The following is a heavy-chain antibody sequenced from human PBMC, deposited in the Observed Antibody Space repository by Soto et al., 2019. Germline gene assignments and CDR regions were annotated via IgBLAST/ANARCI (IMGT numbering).Heavy chain of an antibody. D-gene: IGHD6-13*01. CDR2: ISGSDGST. J-gene: IGHJ4*02. V-gene: IGHV3-23*01. CDR3: ARRSSSWYFDY. CDR1: GFTFSSYA. Sequence: EVQLLESGGGLVQPGGSLRLSCAASGFTFSSYAMNWVRQAPGKGLEWVAVISGSDGSTYYADSVKGRFTISRDNSENTKNLQMNSMRAEDTAVYYCARRSSSWYFDYWGQGPLVTVSS.